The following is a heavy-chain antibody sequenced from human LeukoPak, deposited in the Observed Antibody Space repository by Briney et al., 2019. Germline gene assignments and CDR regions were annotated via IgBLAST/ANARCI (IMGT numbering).Heavy chain of an antibody. CDR2: ISSSGSYI. CDR1: GFTFSSCS. D-gene: IGHD2-15*01. Sequence: GGSLRLSCAVSGFTFSSCSMNWVRQAPGKGLEWVSSISSSGSYIYYADSVKGRFTISRDNAKNSLYLQMNSLRAEDTAVYYCARDREPYCTGGTCYSTGDYWGQGTLVTLSS. CDR3: ARDREPYCTGGTCYSTGDY. J-gene: IGHJ4*02. V-gene: IGHV3-21*06.